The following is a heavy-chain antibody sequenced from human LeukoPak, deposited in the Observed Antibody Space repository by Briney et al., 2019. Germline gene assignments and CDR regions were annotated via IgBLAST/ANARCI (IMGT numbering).Heavy chain of an antibody. CDR1: GGSVINSSYY. Sequence: SEALSLTCSVSGGSVINSSYYWSWIRQPPGKGLEWIGEINHSGSTNYNPSLKSRVTISVDTSKNQFSLKLSSVTAADTAVYYCARGPVVVAATPYYYYGMDVWGQGTTVTVSS. D-gene: IGHD2-15*01. J-gene: IGHJ6*02. V-gene: IGHV4-34*01. CDR3: ARGPVVVAATPYYYYGMDV. CDR2: INHSGST.